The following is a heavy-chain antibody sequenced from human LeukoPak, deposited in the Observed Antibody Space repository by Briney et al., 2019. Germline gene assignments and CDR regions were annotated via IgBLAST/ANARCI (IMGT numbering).Heavy chain of an antibody. Sequence: ASVKVSCKASGYTFTSYDINWVRQATGQGLEWMGWMNPNSGNTGYAQKFRGRVTMTRNTSISTAYMELSSLRSEDTAVYYCASALMVVRGVINYYYGMDVWGQGTTVTVSS. CDR3: ASALMVVRGVINYYYGMDV. J-gene: IGHJ6*02. CDR1: GYTFTSYD. V-gene: IGHV1-8*01. D-gene: IGHD3-10*01. CDR2: MNPNSGNT.